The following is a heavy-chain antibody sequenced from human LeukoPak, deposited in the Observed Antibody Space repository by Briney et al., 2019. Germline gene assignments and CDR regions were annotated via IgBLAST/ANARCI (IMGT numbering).Heavy chain of an antibody. Sequence: GGSLRLSCAASGFTFSSYSMNWVRQAPGKGLEWVSSISSSSSYIYYADSVKGRFTISRDNAKNSLYLQMNSLRAEGTAVYYCARDQRGTGYRDGFDYWGQGTLVTVSS. V-gene: IGHV3-21*01. CDR3: ARDQRGTGYRDGFDY. CDR2: ISSSSSYI. CDR1: GFTFSSYS. D-gene: IGHD5-24*01. J-gene: IGHJ4*02.